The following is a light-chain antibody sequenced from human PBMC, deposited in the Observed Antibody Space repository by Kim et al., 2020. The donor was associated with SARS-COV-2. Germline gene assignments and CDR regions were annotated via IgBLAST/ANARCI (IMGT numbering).Light chain of an antibody. V-gene: IGLV3-19*01. Sequence: LETTVTIPCLGASLRSYYASWYQQKPGQAPVLVIYGKNNRPSGIPDRFSGSSSGNTASLTITGAQAEDEADYYCNSRDSSGNHVVFGGGTQLTVL. CDR1: SLRSYY. CDR3: NSRDSSGNHVV. J-gene: IGLJ2*01. CDR2: GKN.